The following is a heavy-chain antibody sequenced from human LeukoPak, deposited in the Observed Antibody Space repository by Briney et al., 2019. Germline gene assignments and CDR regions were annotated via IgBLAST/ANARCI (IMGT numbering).Heavy chain of an antibody. CDR3: ARSHSSGWSKFDP. CDR1: GGSISSYY. D-gene: IGHD6-19*01. J-gene: IGHJ5*02. V-gene: IGHV4-59*01. CDR2: ISKSASA. Sequence: PSETLSLTCTVSGGSISSYYWSWIRQPPGKGLEWIGLISKSASAKYNPSLESRVTISMDTSKNQFSLRLSSVTAADTAVYYCARSHSSGWSKFDPWGQGTLVTISS.